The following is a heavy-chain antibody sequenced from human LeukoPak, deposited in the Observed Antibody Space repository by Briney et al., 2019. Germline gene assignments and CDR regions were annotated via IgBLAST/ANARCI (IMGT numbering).Heavy chain of an antibody. J-gene: IGHJ4*02. D-gene: IGHD1-1*01. CDR3: GXXXXXXXXYNPGGPDY. CDR1: GGSFSGYY. Sequence: PSETLSLTCAVYGGSFSGYYWSWIRQPPGKGLEWTGEINHSGSTNYNPSLKSRVTISVDTSKNQFSLKLSSVTAADTAVYYCGXXXXXXXXYNPGGPDYWGQGTLVTVSS. CDR2: INHSGST. V-gene: IGHV4-34*01.